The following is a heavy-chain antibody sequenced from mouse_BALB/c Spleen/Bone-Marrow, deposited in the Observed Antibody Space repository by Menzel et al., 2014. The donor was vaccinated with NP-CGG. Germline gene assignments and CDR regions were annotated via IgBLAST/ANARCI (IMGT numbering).Heavy chain of an antibody. CDR1: GYTFTDYW. D-gene: IGHD2-13*01. V-gene: IGHV1-69*01. CDR2: IDTSYTYT. Sequence: QVQLQQPGAELVMPGASVKMSCKASGYTFTDYWIHWVKQRPGQGLEWIGAIDTSYTYTTYNQKFKGKATLTVDASSSTAYIQLSSLTSEDSAVYYCANIYYGDYGWFSYWGQGTPVTVSA. CDR3: ANIYYGDYGWFSY. J-gene: IGHJ3*01.